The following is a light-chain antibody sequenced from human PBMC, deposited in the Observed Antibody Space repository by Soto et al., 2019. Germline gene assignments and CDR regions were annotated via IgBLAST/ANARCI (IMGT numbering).Light chain of an antibody. CDR1: SSDVGGYNY. CDR2: DVS. V-gene: IGLV2-14*04. Sequence: TGTSSDVGGYNYVSWYQQHPGKAPKLMIYDVSNRPSGVSNRFSGSKSGNTASLTISGLQAEDEADYYCSSYTSSSTLDVFGTGTKVTVL. J-gene: IGLJ1*01. CDR3: SSYTSSSTLDV.